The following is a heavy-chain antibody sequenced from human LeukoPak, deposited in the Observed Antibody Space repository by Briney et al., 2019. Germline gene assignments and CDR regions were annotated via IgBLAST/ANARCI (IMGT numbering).Heavy chain of an antibody. J-gene: IGHJ6*02. CDR1: GFTFSSYA. Sequence: GGSLRLSCAASGFTFSSYAMHWVRQAPGKGLEWVAVISYDGSNKYYADSVKGRFTISRDNSKNTLYLQMNSLRAEDTAVYYCAKGTDDFWSGHPRLVSYYYYGMDVWGQGTTVTVSS. V-gene: IGHV3-30-3*01. D-gene: IGHD3-3*01. CDR2: ISYDGSNK. CDR3: AKGTDDFWSGHPRLVSYYYYGMDV.